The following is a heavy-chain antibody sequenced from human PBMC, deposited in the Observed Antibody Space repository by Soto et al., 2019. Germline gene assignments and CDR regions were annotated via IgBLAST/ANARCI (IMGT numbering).Heavy chain of an antibody. V-gene: IGHV1-69*02. CDR3: ATNYGSGSTHFDY. J-gene: IGHJ4*02. D-gene: IGHD3-10*01. Sequence: QVQLVQSGAEVRKPGSSVKVSCTASGDTFNFYTISWVRQAPGQGLEWMGRVIPMLRMSNYAQKFQGRVTISAEKSPSPAYMALISLRSDDTAVYYCATNYGSGSTHFDYWGQGTLVTVSS. CDR2: VIPMLRMS. CDR1: GDTFNFYT.